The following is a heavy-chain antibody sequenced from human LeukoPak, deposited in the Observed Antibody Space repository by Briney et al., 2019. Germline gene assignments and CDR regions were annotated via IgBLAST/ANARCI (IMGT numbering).Heavy chain of an antibody. CDR2: IRYDGSNK. CDR3: VRDANYHDGSNYYDVLDI. V-gene: IGHV3-30*02. Sequence: GGSLRLSCAASGFTFSSYGMHWVRQAPGKGLEWVAFIRYDGSNKYYADSVKGRFTISRDNAKDSLYLQMSSLRADDTAVYYCVRDANYHDGSNYYDVLDIWGQGTMVTVSS. J-gene: IGHJ3*02. D-gene: IGHD3-22*01. CDR1: GFTFSSYG.